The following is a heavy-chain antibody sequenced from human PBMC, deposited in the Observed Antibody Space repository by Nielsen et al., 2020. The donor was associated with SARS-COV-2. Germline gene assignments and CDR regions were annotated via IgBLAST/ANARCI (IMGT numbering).Heavy chain of an antibody. J-gene: IGHJ4*02. D-gene: IGHD3-10*01. V-gene: IGHV3-21*01. Sequence: GGSLRLSCAASGFTFSSYSMNWVRQAPGKGLEWVSSISSSSSYIYYADSVKGRFTISRDNAKNSLYLQMNSLRAEDTAVYYCARVGWFGESPTYFDYWGQGTLVTVSS. CDR2: ISSSSSYI. CDR1: GFTFSSYS. CDR3: ARVGWFGESPTYFDY.